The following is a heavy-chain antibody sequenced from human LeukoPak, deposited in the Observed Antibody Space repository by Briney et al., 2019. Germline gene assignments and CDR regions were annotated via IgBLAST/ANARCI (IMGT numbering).Heavy chain of an antibody. CDR1: GGSISSYY. Sequence: SETLSLTCTVSGGSISSYYWSWIRQPPGKGLEWIGYIYYSGSTNYNHSLKTRVTISVDTSKNQFSLKLSSVTAADTAVYYCARLDRQLLSLGMDVWGQGTTVTVSS. D-gene: IGHD2-2*01. J-gene: IGHJ6*02. CDR2: IYYSGST. CDR3: ARLDRQLLSLGMDV. V-gene: IGHV4-59*08.